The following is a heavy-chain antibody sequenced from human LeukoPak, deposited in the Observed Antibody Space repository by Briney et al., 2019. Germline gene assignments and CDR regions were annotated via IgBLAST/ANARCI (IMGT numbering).Heavy chain of an antibody. J-gene: IGHJ6*03. Sequence: SVKVSCKASGYTFTSYYMHWVRQAPGQGLEWMGGIIPIFGTANYAQKFQGRVTITTDESTSTAYMELSSLRSEDTAVYYCAGAPTTYYYYMDVWGKGTTVTVSS. D-gene: IGHD4-17*01. CDR1: GYTFTSYY. CDR3: AGAPTTYYYYMDV. V-gene: IGHV1-69*05. CDR2: IIPIFGTA.